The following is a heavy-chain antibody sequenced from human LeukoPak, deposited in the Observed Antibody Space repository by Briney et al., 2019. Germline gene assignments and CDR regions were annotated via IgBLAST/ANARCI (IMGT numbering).Heavy chain of an antibody. CDR1: GFTFSSYE. CDR2: ISSSGSTI. D-gene: IGHD1-1*01. Sequence: PGGSLRLSCAASGFTFSSYEMNWVRQAPGKGLEWVSYISSSGSTIYYADSVKGRFTISRDNAKNSLYLQMNSLRAEDTAVFYCARYRTYFDHWGQGTLVTVSS. J-gene: IGHJ4*02. V-gene: IGHV3-48*03. CDR3: ARYRTYFDH.